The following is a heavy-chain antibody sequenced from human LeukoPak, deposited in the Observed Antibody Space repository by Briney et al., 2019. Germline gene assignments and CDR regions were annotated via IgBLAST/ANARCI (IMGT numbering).Heavy chain of an antibody. CDR2: IWYDGSQR. J-gene: IGHJ4*02. D-gene: IGHD1-14*01. CDR1: GFIFSTYG. CDR3: ATSSPRNYFDH. Sequence: GGSLRLSCVASGFIFSTYGLHWVRQSPGRGLEWVAVIWYDGSQRYYADSVKGRFTISRDDSQNTIYLQMDSLRAEDTAVYCCATSSPRNYFDHWGQGTLVTVSS. V-gene: IGHV3-33*01.